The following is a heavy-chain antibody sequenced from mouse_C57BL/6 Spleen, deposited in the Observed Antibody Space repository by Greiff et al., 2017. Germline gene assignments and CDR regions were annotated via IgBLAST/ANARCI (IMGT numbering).Heavy chain of an antibody. V-gene: IGHV1-82*01. CDR2: IYPGAGDT. Sequence: QVQLQQSGPELVKPGASVKISCKASGYAFSSSWMNWVKQRPGKGLEWIGRIYPGAGDTNYNGKFKGKATLTADKSSSTAYMQLSSLTSEDSAVYFCARSTMVTTGGFDDGGKGTTLTVSS. D-gene: IGHD2-2*01. CDR1: GYAFSSSW. J-gene: IGHJ2*01. CDR3: ARSTMVTTGGFDD.